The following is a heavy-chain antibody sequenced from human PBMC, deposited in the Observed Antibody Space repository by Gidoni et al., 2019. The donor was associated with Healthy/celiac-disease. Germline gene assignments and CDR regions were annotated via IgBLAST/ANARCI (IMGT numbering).Heavy chain of an antibody. CDR2: ISAYNGNT. CDR3: ARESRDQLEAPLYGMDV. J-gene: IGHJ6*02. Sequence: QVQLVQSGAEVQKPGASVKVSCKASGYTFTSYGISWVRQAPGQGLEWMGWISAYNGNTNYAQKLQGRVTMTTDTSTSTAYMELRSLRSDDTAVYYCARESRDQLEAPLYGMDVWGQGTMVTVSS. V-gene: IGHV1-18*01. D-gene: IGHD1-1*01. CDR1: GYTFTSYG.